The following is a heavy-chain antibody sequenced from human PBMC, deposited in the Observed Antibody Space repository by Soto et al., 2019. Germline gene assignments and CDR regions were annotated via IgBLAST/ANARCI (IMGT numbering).Heavy chain of an antibody. V-gene: IGHV1-58*02. J-gene: IGHJ4*02. Sequence: KVSCKASGITFTRSAMTWVRQARGQRLEWIGWIVVGSGNTNYAQKFQERVTITRDMSTSTAYMELSSLRSEDTAVYYCAAGAALYYFDYWGQGTLVTVS. D-gene: IGHD6-25*01. CDR3: AAGAALYYFDY. CDR1: GITFTRSA. CDR2: IVVGSGNT.